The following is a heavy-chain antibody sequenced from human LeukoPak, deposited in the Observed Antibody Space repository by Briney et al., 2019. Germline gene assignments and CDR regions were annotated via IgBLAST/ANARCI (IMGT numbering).Heavy chain of an antibody. CDR1: GFTFSSYA. D-gene: IGHD5-24*01. V-gene: IGHV3-30*04. Sequence: GGSLRLSCAASGFTFSSYAMHWVRQAPGKGLEWVAVTSYDGSNKYYADSVKGRFTISRDNSKNTLYLQMNSLRAEDTAVYYCARGHGEMTLYGMDVWGQGTTVTVSS. CDR3: ARGHGEMTLYGMDV. CDR2: TSYDGSNK. J-gene: IGHJ6*02.